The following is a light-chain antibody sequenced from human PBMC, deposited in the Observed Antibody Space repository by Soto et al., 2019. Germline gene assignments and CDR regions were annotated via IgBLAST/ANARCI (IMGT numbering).Light chain of an antibody. V-gene: IGKV1-39*01. J-gene: IGKJ4*01. CDR2: TAS. Sequence: DIQMTQSPSALSASVGDRVTITCRASQNIKKYLNWYRQKPGKAPDLLIYTASSLQVGFPSRFSGSGSGTDFSLTITSLQPEDSAIYFCQQSFSATLTFGGGTKVEIK. CDR3: QQSFSATLT. CDR1: QNIKKY.